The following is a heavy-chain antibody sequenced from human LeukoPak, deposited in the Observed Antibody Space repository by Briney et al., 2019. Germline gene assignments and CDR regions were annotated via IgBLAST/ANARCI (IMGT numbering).Heavy chain of an antibody. CDR3: ARRWNYGRNYYIDV. D-gene: IGHD1-7*01. CDR2: INDSGTI. Sequence: SETLSLTCAVYGGSFSHYYWSWISQSPGMGLEWIGEINDSGTINYNPSLMSRVTISLDKSKNQFSLRLSSATAADTAVYYCARRWNYGRNYYIDVWGKGATVSVSS. J-gene: IGHJ6*03. V-gene: IGHV4-34*01. CDR1: GGSFSHYY.